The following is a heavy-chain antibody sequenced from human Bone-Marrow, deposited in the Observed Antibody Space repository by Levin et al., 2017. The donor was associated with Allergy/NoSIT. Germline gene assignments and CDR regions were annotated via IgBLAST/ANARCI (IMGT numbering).Heavy chain of an antibody. V-gene: IGHV1-18*01. J-gene: IGHJ5*02. D-gene: IGHD3-3*01. CDR2: VSAYNGNT. CDR1: GYTFTNYA. CDR3: ARDRGDSYDFYSGYHWFDP. Sequence: GESLKISCKASGYTFTNYAIGWVRQAPGQGLEWMGWVSAYNGNTIYAQKFQGRVTMTTDTSTGTAYMELRSLRSDDTAVYYCARDRGDSYDFYSGYHWFDPWGQGILVTVSS.